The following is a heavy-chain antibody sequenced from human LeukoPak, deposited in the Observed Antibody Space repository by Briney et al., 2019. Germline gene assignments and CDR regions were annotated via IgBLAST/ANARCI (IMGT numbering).Heavy chain of an antibody. J-gene: IGHJ6*04. D-gene: IGHD3-10*02. CDR2: IHRNGVET. CDR3: AELGITMIGGV. Sequence: GGSLRLSCVASGFNFATYGMSWVRQAPEKGLEWVSSIHRNGVETAYVDSVKGRFTISRDNAKNSLYLQMNSLRAEDTAVYYCAELGITMIGGVWGKGTTVTISS. CDR1: GFNFATYG. V-gene: IGHV3-20*04.